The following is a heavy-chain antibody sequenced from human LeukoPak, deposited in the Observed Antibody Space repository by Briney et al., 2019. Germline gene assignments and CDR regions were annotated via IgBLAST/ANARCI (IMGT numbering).Heavy chain of an antibody. V-gene: IGHV4-59*01. J-gene: IGHJ4*02. D-gene: IGHD3-16*01. CDR1: GVSISSYY. Sequence: KPSETLSLTCTVSGVSISSYYWSWIRQPPGKGLEWIGYIYYSGSTNYNPSLKSRVTISVDTSKNQFSLKLSSVTAADTAVYYCARDPEGVLFDYWGQGTLVTVSS. CDR2: IYYSGST. CDR3: ARDPEGVLFDY.